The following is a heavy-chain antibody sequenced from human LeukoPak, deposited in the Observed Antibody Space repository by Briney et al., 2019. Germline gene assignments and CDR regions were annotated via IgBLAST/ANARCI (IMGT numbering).Heavy chain of an antibody. D-gene: IGHD3-22*01. CDR2: ISGSGGST. Sequence: GGSLRLSCAASGFTFSSYAMSWVRQAPGKGLEWVSAISGSGGSTYYADSVKGRFTISRDNSKNTLYLQMNSLRAKDTAVYYCAKDNPYYYDSSGYYYEDYWGQGTLVTVSS. CDR1: GFTFSSYA. CDR3: AKDNPYYYDSSGYYYEDY. V-gene: IGHV3-23*01. J-gene: IGHJ4*02.